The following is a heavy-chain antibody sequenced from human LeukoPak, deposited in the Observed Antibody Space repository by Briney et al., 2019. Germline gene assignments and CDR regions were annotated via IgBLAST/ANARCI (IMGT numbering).Heavy chain of an antibody. J-gene: IGHJ4*02. CDR1: GYTFTGYY. CDR3: ARDRWGIVLMVYAGQDYFDY. D-gene: IGHD2-8*01. CDR2: INPNSGGT. Sequence: ASVKVSCKASGYTFTGYYMHWVRQAPGQGLEWMGWINPNSGGTNYAQKFQGRVTMTRDTSISTAYMELSRLRSDDTAVYYCARDRWGIVLMVYAGQDYFDYWGQGTLVTVSS. V-gene: IGHV1-2*02.